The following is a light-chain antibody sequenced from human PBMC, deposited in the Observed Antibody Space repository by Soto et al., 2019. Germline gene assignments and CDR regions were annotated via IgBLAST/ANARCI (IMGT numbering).Light chain of an antibody. Sequence: DIQMTQSPSSLSASVGDRVTIACRASQSISTYLNWYLQKPGKAPELLIYAAASLQSGVPSRFSGSGSGTDFTLTISSLQPEDFATYYCQQSYSTPRTFGPGTKLEIK. CDR3: QQSYSTPRT. CDR1: QSISTY. V-gene: IGKV1-39*01. CDR2: AAA. J-gene: IGKJ2*01.